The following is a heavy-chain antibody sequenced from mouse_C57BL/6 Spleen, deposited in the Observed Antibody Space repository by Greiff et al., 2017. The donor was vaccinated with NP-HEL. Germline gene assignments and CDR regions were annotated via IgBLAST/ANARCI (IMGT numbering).Heavy chain of an antibody. CDR2: IWSGGST. V-gene: IGHV2-2*01. J-gene: IGHJ1*03. Sequence: VQLQQSGPGLVQPSQSLSITCTVSGFSLTSYGVHWVRQSPGKGLEWLGVIWSGGSTDYNAAFISSLSISKDNSKSQVFFKMNSLQADDTAIYYCAAPYYCGSSSYWYFDVWGTGTTVTVSS. CDR1: GFSLTSYG. D-gene: IGHD1-1*01. CDR3: AAPYYCGSSSYWYFDV.